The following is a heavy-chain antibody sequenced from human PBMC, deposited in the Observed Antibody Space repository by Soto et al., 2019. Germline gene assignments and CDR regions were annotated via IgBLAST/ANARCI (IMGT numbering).Heavy chain of an antibody. CDR3: AKLGSSSFSHYYYYGMDV. J-gene: IGHJ6*02. V-gene: IGHV3-30*18. Sequence: GGSLRLSCAASGFTFSSYGMHWVRQAPGKGLEWVAVISYDGSNKYCADSVKGRFTISRDNSKNTLYLQMNSLRAEDTAVYYCAKLGSSSFSHYYYYGMDVWGRGATVTVSS. CDR1: GFTFSSYG. D-gene: IGHD6-13*01. CDR2: ISYDGSNK.